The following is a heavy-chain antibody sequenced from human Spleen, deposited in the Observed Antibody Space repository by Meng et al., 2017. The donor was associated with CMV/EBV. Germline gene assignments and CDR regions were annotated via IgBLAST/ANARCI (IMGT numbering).Heavy chain of an antibody. CDR1: AFTVSTNY. CDR2: IYSSGNT. D-gene: IGHD5/OR15-5a*01. CDR3: AKDIDSKVSQNFYS. V-gene: IGHV3-53*05. Sequence: GESLKISCVASAFTVSTNYMAWVRQAPGKGLEWISVIYSSGNTDYAESVKGRFTISRDDAKNSLYLQMTSLRPEDTAFYYCAKDIDSKVSQNFYSWGQGTLVTVSS. J-gene: IGHJ4*02.